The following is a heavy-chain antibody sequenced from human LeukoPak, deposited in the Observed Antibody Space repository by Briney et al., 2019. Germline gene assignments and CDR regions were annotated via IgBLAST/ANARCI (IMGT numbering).Heavy chain of an antibody. CDR1: GGSISSYY. D-gene: IGHD1-7*01. CDR2: IYYSGST. Sequence: SETLSLTCTVSGGSISSYYWSWIRQPPGKGLEWIGDIYYSGSTNYNPSLKSRVTISVDTSKNQCSLKLSSVTDAGTAVCYCASAPRWNYSFDYWGQGTLVTVSS. V-gene: IGHV4-59*01. CDR3: ASAPRWNYSFDY. J-gene: IGHJ4*02.